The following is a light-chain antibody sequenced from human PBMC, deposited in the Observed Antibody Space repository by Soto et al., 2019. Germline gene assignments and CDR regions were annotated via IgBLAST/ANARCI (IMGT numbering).Light chain of an antibody. CDR3: QQYTNWPPLT. V-gene: IGKV3-15*01. J-gene: IGKJ4*01. Sequence: EIVMTQSPATLSVSPGEGATLSCRASQSVHSDLAWYQQKPGQAPRLLIYDASTRATGIPARFSGSGSGTEYTLTISSLQSEDFAVYYCQQYTNWPPLTFGGGTKVEI. CDR2: DAS. CDR1: QSVHSD.